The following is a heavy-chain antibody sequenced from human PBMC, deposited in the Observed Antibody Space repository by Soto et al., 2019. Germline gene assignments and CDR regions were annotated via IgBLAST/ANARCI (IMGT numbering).Heavy chain of an antibody. CDR2: IKQDGSEK. V-gene: IGHV3-7*01. CDR1: GFNFNTYN. Sequence: PGGSLRLSCTASGFNFNTYNMNWVRQAPGKGLEWVANIKQDGSEKYYVDSVKGRFTISRDNAKNSLYLQMNSLRAEDTAVYYCAREPNSIDYWGQGTLVTVSS. CDR3: AREPNSIDY. D-gene: IGHD2-15*01. J-gene: IGHJ4*02.